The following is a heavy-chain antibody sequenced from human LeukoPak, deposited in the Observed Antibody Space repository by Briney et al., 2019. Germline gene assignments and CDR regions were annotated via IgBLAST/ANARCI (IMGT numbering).Heavy chain of an antibody. CDR2: INPNSGGT. D-gene: IGHD2-2*01. V-gene: IGHV1-2*02. CDR1: GYTFTGYY. CDR3: ANLGYCSSTSCSLGYYYYYMDV. J-gene: IGHJ6*03. Sequence: ASVKVSCKASGYTFTGYYMHWVRQAPGQGLEWMGWINPNSGGTNYAQKFQGRVTMTRDTSTSTAYMELSRLRSDDTAVYYCANLGYCSSTSCSLGYYYYYMDVWGKGTTVTVSS.